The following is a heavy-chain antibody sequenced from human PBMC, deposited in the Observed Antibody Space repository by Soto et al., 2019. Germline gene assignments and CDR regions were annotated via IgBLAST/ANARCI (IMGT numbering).Heavy chain of an antibody. CDR1: GFTFSVYA. Sequence: EVQLLESGGGFVQPGGSLRLSCAATGFTFSVYAMTWVRQAPGKGLEWVSAVTANGGSTYSADSVKGRFTISRDNSKNTRFLQMNSLRAEDTAVYYCASLGVGDWANYYYYYGMDVWGQVTTVTVSS. CDR3: ASLGVGDWANYYYYYGMDV. D-gene: IGHD2-21*02. J-gene: IGHJ6*02. CDR2: VTANGGST. V-gene: IGHV3-23*01.